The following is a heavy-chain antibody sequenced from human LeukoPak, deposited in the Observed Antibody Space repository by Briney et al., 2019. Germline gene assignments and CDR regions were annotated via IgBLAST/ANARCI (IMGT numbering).Heavy chain of an antibody. V-gene: IGHV3-15*01. CDR2: IKSKTDGGTT. CDR3: TTELLWFGESAVSSPLFDY. Sequence: GGSLRLSCAASGFTFSNAWMSWVRQAPGKGLEWVGRIKSKTDGGTTDYAAPVKGRFTISRDDSKNTLYLQMNSLKTEDTAVYYCTTELLWFGESAVSSPLFDYWGQGTLVTVSS. D-gene: IGHD3-10*01. J-gene: IGHJ4*02. CDR1: GFTFSNAW.